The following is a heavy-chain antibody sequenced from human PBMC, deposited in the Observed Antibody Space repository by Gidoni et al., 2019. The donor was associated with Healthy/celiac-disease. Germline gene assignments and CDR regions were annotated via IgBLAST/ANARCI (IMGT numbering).Heavy chain of an antibody. CDR1: GYTFTGYY. Sequence: QVQLVQSGAEVKKPGASVKVSCKASGYTFTGYYMHWVRQAPGQGLEWMGWINPNSGGTNYAQKFQGRVTMTRDTSISTAYMELSRLRSDDTAVYYCARAMDITIFGVVTLTADYWGQGTLVTVSS. D-gene: IGHD3-3*01. CDR2: INPNSGGT. CDR3: ARAMDITIFGVVTLTADY. J-gene: IGHJ4*02. V-gene: IGHV1-2*02.